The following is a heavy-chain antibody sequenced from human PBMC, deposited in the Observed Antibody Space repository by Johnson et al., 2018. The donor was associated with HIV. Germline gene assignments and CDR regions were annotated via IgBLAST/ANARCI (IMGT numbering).Heavy chain of an antibody. CDR1: GFTFSNYA. CDR2: ISADGSNK. D-gene: IGHD1-1*01. J-gene: IGHJ3*02. CDR3: VRYKLDPHAGGDAFDI. V-gene: IGHV3-30*04. Sequence: QVQLVESGGGVVQPGRSLRLSCAASGFTFSNYAMHWVRQAPGKGLEWVAVISADGSNKYYADSVKGRFTISRDNSKNTLYLQMNSLRAEDTAVYYCVRYKLDPHAGGDAFDIWGQGTMVTVSS.